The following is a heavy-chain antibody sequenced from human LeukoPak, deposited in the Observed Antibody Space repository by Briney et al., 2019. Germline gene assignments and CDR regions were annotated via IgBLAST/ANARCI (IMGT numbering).Heavy chain of an antibody. Sequence: GGSLRLSCTASGFTFSNAWMSWVRQAPGKGLEWVGRIKSKPAGGSTDYAAPIKGRFTISRDDSKNTLYLQVNSLKVEDTAVYYCTTDLKKPGSDTNTGFQYWGQEPWSSSPQ. J-gene: IGHJ4*01. CDR3: TTDLKKPGSDTNTGFQY. CDR2: IKSKPAGGST. V-gene: IGHV3-15*01. CDR1: GFTFSNAW. D-gene: IGHD1-14*01.